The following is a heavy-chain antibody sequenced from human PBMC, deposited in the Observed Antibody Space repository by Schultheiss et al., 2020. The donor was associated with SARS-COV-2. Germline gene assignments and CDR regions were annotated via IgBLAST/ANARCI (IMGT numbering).Heavy chain of an antibody. CDR3: ARQAGYSSGLGFDY. Sequence: SETLSLTCTVSGGSISSYYWSWIRQPPGKGLEWIGYIYYTGSAYYNPSLKSRVTISVDTSMNHFSLMLSSVTATDTAMYYCARQAGYSSGLGFDYWGQGTLVTVSS. D-gene: IGHD5-18*01. CDR2: IYYTGSA. J-gene: IGHJ4*02. CDR1: GGSISSYY. V-gene: IGHV4-59*04.